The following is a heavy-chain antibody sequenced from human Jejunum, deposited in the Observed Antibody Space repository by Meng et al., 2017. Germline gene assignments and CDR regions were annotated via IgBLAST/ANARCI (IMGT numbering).Heavy chain of an antibody. J-gene: IGHJ4*02. CDR2: TRNKASSYTT. V-gene: IGHV3-72*01. CDR1: GFAFSDHC. CDR3: ARPYGSVSYLLEY. Sequence: SCAASGFAFSDHCMDWVRQAPGKGLEWVRRTRNKASSYTTEYPASVKGRFTISRDDSKNSLYLQMTSLKTEDTAVYYCARPYGSVSYLLEYWGQGKRVTCSS. D-gene: IGHD3-10*01.